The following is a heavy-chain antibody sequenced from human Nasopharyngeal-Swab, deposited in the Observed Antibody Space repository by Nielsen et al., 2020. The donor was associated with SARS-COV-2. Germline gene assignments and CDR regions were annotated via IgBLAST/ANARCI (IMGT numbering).Heavy chain of an antibody. V-gene: IGHV3-30*18. CDR1: GFTFSSSG. CDR2: ISYDGSNK. Sequence: GGSLRLSCAASGFTFSSSGMHWVRQAPGKGLEWVAVISYDGSNKYYADSVKGRFTISRDNSKNTLYLQMNSLRAEDTAVYYCAKDGDSGYSYGSYYGMDVWGQGTTVTVSS. D-gene: IGHD5-18*01. J-gene: IGHJ6*02. CDR3: AKDGDSGYSYGSYYGMDV.